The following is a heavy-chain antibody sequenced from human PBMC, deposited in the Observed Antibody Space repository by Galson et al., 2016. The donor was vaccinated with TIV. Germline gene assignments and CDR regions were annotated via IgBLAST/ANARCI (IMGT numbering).Heavy chain of an antibody. J-gene: IGHJ4*02. CDR3: ARHFRYSDSSGCHYFDS. Sequence: QSGAEVKKPGESLKISCKGSGYRFSSYWIGWVRQRPGKGLEWLGIIFPDDSGTRYSPSLKGQVTFSADKSIRTAYLQWSSLKASDTAIYYCARHFRYSDSSGCHYFDSWGQGTLVTVSS. V-gene: IGHV5-51*01. CDR2: IFPDDSGT. CDR1: GYRFSSYW. D-gene: IGHD3-22*01.